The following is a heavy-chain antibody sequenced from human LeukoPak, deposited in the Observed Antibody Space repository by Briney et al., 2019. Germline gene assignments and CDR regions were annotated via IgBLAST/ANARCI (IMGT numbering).Heavy chain of an antibody. CDR2: IYYSGST. D-gene: IGHD3-10*01. J-gene: IGHJ3*02. Sequence: SETLSLTCTVSGGSISSYYWSWIRQPPGKGLEWIGYIYYSGSTNYNPSLKSRVTISVDTSKNQFSLKLSSVTAADTAVYYCARYSLRRVRGVIGAFDIWGQGTMVTVSS. CDR3: ARYSLRRVRGVIGAFDI. CDR1: GGSISSYY. V-gene: IGHV4-59*08.